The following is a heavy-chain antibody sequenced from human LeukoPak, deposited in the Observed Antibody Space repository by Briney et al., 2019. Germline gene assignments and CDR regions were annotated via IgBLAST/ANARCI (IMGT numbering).Heavy chain of an antibody. Sequence: ASVKVSCKASGYTFTGYYMHWVRQAPGQGLERMGWINPSSGGTNYAQKFQGRVTMTRDTSISTAYMELSRLRSDDTAVYYCARAELDIVVVVASEPYYFDYWGQGTLVTVSS. J-gene: IGHJ4*02. CDR3: ARAELDIVVVVASEPYYFDY. D-gene: IGHD2-15*01. V-gene: IGHV1-2*02. CDR1: GYTFTGYY. CDR2: INPSSGGT.